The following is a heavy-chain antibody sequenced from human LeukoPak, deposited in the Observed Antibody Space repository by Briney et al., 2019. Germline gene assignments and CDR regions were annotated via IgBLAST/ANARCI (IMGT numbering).Heavy chain of an antibody. V-gene: IGHV1-2*02. CDR2: INPNSGGT. CDR1: GYTFTGYY. J-gene: IGHJ6*03. CDR3: ASGREYCSSTSCWGYYMDV. Sequence: ASVKVSCKASGYTFTGYYIHWVRQAPGQGLEWMGWINPNSGGTKYAQKSQGRVTMTRDTSVSTAYMELSRLTSDDTAVYYCASGREYCSSTSCWGYYMDVWGKGTTVTISS. D-gene: IGHD2-2*01.